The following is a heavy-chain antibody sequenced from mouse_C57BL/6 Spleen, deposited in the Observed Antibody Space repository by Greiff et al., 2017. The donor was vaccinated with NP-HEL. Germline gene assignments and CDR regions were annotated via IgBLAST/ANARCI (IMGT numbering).Heavy chain of an antibody. CDR1: GYAFSSYW. J-gene: IGHJ4*01. CDR3: ARDYSNYAMDY. CDR2: IYPGDGDT. Sequence: VQLQQSGAELVKPGASVKISCKASGYAFSSYWMNWVKQRPGKGLEWIGQIYPGDGDTNYNGKFKGKATLTADKSSSTAYMQRSSLTSEDSAVYFCARDYSNYAMDYWGQGTSVTVSS. D-gene: IGHD2-5*01. V-gene: IGHV1-80*01.